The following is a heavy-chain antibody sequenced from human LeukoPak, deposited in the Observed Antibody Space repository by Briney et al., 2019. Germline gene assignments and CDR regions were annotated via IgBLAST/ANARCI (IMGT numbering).Heavy chain of an antibody. Sequence: VASVKVSCKSSGYTFTSYYMHCVRQAPGQGLGWMGLINPSGGSTSYAQKFQGRVTMTRDTPTSTVYMELSSLRSEDTAVYYCARDLGYCSSTSCPQYAFDIRGQGTMVTVSS. CDR3: ARDLGYCSSTSCPQYAFDI. D-gene: IGHD2-2*01. CDR2: INPSGGST. V-gene: IGHV1-46*01. CDR1: GYTFTSYY. J-gene: IGHJ3*02.